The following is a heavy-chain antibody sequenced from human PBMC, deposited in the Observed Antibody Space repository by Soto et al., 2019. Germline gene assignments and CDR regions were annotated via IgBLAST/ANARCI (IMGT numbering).Heavy chain of an antibody. V-gene: IGHV1-69*13. CDR2: IIPIFGTA. D-gene: IGHD5-18*01. Sequence: GASVKVSCKASGGTFSSYAISWVRQAPGQGLEWMGGIIPIFGTANYAQKFQGRVTITADESTSTAYMELSSLRSEDTAVYYCARDQRGYSYGSLVNYFDYLGQGTPVTVSS. CDR3: ARDQRGYSYGSLVNYFDY. J-gene: IGHJ4*02. CDR1: GGTFSSYA.